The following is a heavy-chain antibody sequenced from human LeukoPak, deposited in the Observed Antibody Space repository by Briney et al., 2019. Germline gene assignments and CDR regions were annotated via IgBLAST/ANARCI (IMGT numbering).Heavy chain of an antibody. CDR1: GFTFSSYS. V-gene: IGHV3-21*01. CDR3: ARGYYGSGSFYDY. CDR2: ISSSSSYI. J-gene: IGHJ4*02. Sequence: GGSLRLSCAASGFTFSSYSMNWVRQAPGKGLEWVSSISSSSSYIYCADSVKGRFTISRDNAKNSLYLQMNSLRAEDTAVYCCARGYYGSGSFYDYWGQGTLVTVSS. D-gene: IGHD3-10*01.